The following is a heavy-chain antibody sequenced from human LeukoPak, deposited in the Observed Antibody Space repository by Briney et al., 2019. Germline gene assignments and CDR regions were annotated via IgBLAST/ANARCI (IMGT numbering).Heavy chain of an antibody. CDR2: INPNSGGT. CDR1: GYTFTGYY. CDR3: ARDDYDILTGYYKGLDY. Sequence: ASVSVSCKASGYTFTGYYMHWVRLAPGQGLEWMGWINPNSGGTNYAQKFQGRVTMTRDTSISTAYMELSRLRSDDTAVYYCARDDYDILTGYYKGLDYWVQGTLVTVPS. V-gene: IGHV1-2*02. D-gene: IGHD3-9*01. J-gene: IGHJ4*02.